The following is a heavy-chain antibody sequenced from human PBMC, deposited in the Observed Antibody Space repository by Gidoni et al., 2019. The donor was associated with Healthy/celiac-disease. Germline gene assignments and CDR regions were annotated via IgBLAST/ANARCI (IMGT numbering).Heavy chain of an antibody. Sequence: EVQLVESGGGLVQPGRSLRLSCSASGFTFDDYAMHWVRQAPGKGLEWVSGISWNSGSIGYADSVKGRFTISRDNAKNSLYLQMNSLRAEDTALYYCAKDTAGVWFGELLTSYGMDVWGQGTTVTVSS. J-gene: IGHJ6*02. V-gene: IGHV3-9*01. D-gene: IGHD3-10*01. CDR1: GFTFDDYA. CDR2: ISWNSGSI. CDR3: AKDTAGVWFGELLTSYGMDV.